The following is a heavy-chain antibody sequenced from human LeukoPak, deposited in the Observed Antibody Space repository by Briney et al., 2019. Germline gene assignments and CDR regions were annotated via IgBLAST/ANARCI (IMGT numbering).Heavy chain of an antibody. J-gene: IGHJ5*02. D-gene: IGHD6-6*01. V-gene: IGHV3-74*01. CDR1: GFTFSNYW. CDR2: INSDGNIT. Sequence: GGSLRLSCAASGFTFSNYWMHWVRQAPGKGPVWVSRINSDGNITTYADSVKGRFTISRDNAKNALYLQMNSLRAEDTAVYYCARTGIAARPTVWFDPWGQGTLVTVSS. CDR3: ARTGIAARPTVWFDP.